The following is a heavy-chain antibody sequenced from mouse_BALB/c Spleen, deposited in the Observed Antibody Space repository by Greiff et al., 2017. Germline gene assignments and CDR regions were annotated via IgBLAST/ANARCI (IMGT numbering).Heavy chain of an antibody. CDR2: INPSTGYT. D-gene: IGHD1-1*01. CDR3: ARFHYYGSSPYAMDY. CDR1: GYTFTSYW. Sequence: QVQLQQSGAELAKPGASVKMSCKASGYTFTSYWMHWVKQRPGQGLEWIGYINPSTGYTEYNQKFKDKATLTADKSSSTAYMQLSSLTSEDSAVYYCARFHYYGSSPYAMDYWGQGTSVTVSS. J-gene: IGHJ4*01. V-gene: IGHV1-7*01.